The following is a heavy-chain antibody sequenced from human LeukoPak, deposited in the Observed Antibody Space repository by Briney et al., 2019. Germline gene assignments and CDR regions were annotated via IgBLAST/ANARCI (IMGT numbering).Heavy chain of an antibody. V-gene: IGHV3-7*04. J-gene: IGHJ4*02. CDR2: INQVSSEK. CDR1: GFTISFYW. Sequence: GGSLRLSCAASGFTISFYWMSWVRQAPGKGLEWVANINQVSSEKNYVDSVKGRFTISRDNAKNSLYLQMNSVRAEDTAMYYCVRDGGYYGPDSWGQGALVSVSS. D-gene: IGHD3-10*01. CDR3: VRDGGYYGPDS.